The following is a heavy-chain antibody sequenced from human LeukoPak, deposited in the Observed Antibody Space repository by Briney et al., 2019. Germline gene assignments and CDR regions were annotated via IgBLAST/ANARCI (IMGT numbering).Heavy chain of an antibody. CDR1: RGTFSSYA. D-gene: IGHD3-10*01. V-gene: IGHV1-69*13. J-gene: IGHJ3*02. Sequence: SVKVSCKASRGTFSSYAIRWVRQAPGHGLEWMGGIIPLLGTAHYVQKFQGRVTITEDESTSTAYMELSSLGSEDPAVYYCARDSPVLLWFGESPDAFDIWGQGTMVTVSS. CDR3: ARDSPVLLWFGESPDAFDI. CDR2: IIPLLGTA.